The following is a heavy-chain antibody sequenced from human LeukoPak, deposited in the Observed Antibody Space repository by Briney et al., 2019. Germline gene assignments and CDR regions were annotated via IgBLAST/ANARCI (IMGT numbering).Heavy chain of an antibody. Sequence: EASVKVSCKASGYTFTSHDINWVRPATGQGLEWMGWMNPNSGNTGYAQKFQGRVTMTRNTSISTAYMELSSLRSEDTAVYYCARVGSLRVATILQYWGQGTLVTVSS. CDR1: GYTFTSHD. CDR2: MNPNSGNT. V-gene: IGHV1-8*01. CDR3: ARVGSLRVATILQY. J-gene: IGHJ4*02. D-gene: IGHD5-12*01.